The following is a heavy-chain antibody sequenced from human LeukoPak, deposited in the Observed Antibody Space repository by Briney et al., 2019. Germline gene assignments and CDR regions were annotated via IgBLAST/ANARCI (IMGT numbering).Heavy chain of an antibody. CDR2: INHSGST. J-gene: IGHJ3*02. CDR3: ARGRNYYDSSGYWYAFDI. CDR1: GGSFSGYY. Sequence: SETLSLTCAVYGGSFSGYYWSWIRQPPGKGLEWIGEINHSGSTNYNPSLKSRVTISVDTSKNQFSLKLSSVTAADTAVYYCARGRNYYDSSGYWYAFDIWGQGTMVTVSS. D-gene: IGHD3-22*01. V-gene: IGHV4-34*01.